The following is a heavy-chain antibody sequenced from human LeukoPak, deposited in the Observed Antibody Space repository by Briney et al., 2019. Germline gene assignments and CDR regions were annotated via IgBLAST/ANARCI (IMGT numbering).Heavy chain of an antibody. Sequence: ASVKVSCKASGYTFTSYYMHWVRQAPGQGLEWMGIINPSGGSTSYAQKFQGRVTMTRDMSTSTVYMELSSLRSDDTAVYYCARELEGGDWFDPWGQGTLVTVSS. CDR3: ARELEGGDWFDP. V-gene: IGHV1-46*01. J-gene: IGHJ5*02. D-gene: IGHD1-1*01. CDR1: GYTFTSYY. CDR2: INPSGGST.